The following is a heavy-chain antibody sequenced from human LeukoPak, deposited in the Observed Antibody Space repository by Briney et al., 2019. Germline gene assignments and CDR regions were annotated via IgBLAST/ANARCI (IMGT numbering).Heavy chain of an antibody. CDR2: INHSGST. J-gene: IGHJ4*02. Sequence: PSETLSLTCAVYGGSFSGHYWSGIRQPPGKGLEWTGEINHSGSTNYKPSLKSRVTIFVDTSKNQFSLELSSVTAADTAVYYCARGNLIPPRLSPPVVGDTRRPPYCIDYWGQGILVTVSS. CDR1: GGSFSGHY. CDR3: ARGNLIPPRLSPPVVGDTRRPPYCIDY. V-gene: IGHV4-34*01. D-gene: IGHD1-26*01.